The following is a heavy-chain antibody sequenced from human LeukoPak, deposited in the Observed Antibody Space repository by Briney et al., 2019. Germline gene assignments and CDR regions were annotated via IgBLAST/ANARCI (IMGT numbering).Heavy chain of an antibody. V-gene: IGHV4-39*01. Sequence: SETLPLTCTVSGGSISSSSYYWGWIRQPPGKGLEWIGSIYYSGSTYYNPSLKGRVTISVDTSKNQFSLKLSSVTAADTAVYYCARGKAPYSSSWSVYYYYYYYMDVWGKGTTVTISS. CDR1: GGSISSSSYY. D-gene: IGHD6-13*01. CDR3: ARGKAPYSSSWSVYYYYYYYMDV. J-gene: IGHJ6*03. CDR2: IYYSGST.